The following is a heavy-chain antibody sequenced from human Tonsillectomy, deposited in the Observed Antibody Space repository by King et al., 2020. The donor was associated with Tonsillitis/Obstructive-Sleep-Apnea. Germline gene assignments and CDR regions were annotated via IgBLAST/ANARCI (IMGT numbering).Heavy chain of an antibody. CDR1: GGSFSGYY. CDR2: INHSGST. V-gene: IGHV4-34*01. CDR3: ARSRCSSTSCYTRRPKDSSSSGPDAFDI. D-gene: IGHD2-2*02. Sequence: VQLQQWGAGLLKPSETLSLTCAVYGGSFSGYYWSWIRQPPGKGLEWIGEINHSGSTNYNPSLKSRVTISVDTSKNQFSLKLSSVTAAYTAVYYCARSRCSSTSCYTRRPKDSSSSGPDAFDIWGQGTMVTVSS. J-gene: IGHJ3*02.